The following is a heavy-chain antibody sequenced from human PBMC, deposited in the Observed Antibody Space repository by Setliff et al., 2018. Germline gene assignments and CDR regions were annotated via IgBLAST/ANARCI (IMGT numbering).Heavy chain of an antibody. CDR2: IRHDGNNK. Sequence: GGSLRLSCAASGFISSNYGMHWVRQAPGKGLEWVAFIRHDGNNKYYKDSVRGRFTLSRDSSKNTVYLLMNSLRPEDTAVYYCAKELIEVMMTGLEFWGQGSMVTVSS. J-gene: IGHJ4*02. CDR1: GFISSNYG. V-gene: IGHV3-30*02. CDR3: AKELIEVMMTGLEF. D-gene: IGHD3-22*01.